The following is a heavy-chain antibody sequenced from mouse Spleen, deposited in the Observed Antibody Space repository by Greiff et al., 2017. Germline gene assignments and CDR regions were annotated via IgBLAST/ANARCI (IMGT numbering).Heavy chain of an antibody. J-gene: IGHJ2*01. CDR3: ARGYLDY. V-gene: IGHV5-16*01. CDR1: GFTFSDYY. CDR2: INSDGSST. Sequence: EVMLVESEGGLVQPGSSMKLSCTASGFTFSDYYMAWVRQVPEKGLEWVANINSDGSSTYYLDSLKSRFIISRDNAKNILYLQMSSLKSEDTATYYCARGYLDYWGQGTTLTVSS.